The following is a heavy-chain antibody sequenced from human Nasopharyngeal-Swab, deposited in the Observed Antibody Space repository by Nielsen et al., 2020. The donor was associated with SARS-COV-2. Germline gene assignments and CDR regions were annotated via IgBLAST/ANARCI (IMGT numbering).Heavy chain of an antibody. Sequence: SETLSLTCAVSGGSFSGYYWSWIRQPPGQGLQWIGEISHAGTTNHNPSPKSRATISVDTSKKQFSLRLSSVTAADTAVYYCAATDYDSGSYGVALDYWGQGTLVTGSS. D-gene: IGHD3-10*01. CDR3: AATDYDSGSYGVALDY. CDR1: GGSFSGYY. J-gene: IGHJ4*02. CDR2: ISHAGTT. V-gene: IGHV4-34*04.